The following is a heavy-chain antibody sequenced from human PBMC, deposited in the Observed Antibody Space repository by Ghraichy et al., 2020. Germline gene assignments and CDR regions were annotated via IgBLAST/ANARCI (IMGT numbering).Heavy chain of an antibody. V-gene: IGHV3-23*01. D-gene: IGHD4-17*01. CDR1: GFTFRSYA. Sequence: GGSLRLSCAASGFTFRSYAMSWVRQAPGKGLEWVSTISGSGGHTYYADSVKGRFTISRDNSKNTLYLQMNSLRAEDTAVYYCARGYGDYGQFYFDYWGQATLVPVSS. CDR2: ISGSGGHT. CDR3: ARGYGDYGQFYFDY. J-gene: IGHJ4*02.